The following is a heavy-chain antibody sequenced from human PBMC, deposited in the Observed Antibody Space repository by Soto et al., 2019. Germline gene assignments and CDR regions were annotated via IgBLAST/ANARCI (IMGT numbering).Heavy chain of an antibody. V-gene: IGHV1-8*01. CDR3: ARGRFRRTWFDP. CDR1: GYTFINYV. J-gene: IGHJ5*02. D-gene: IGHD3-16*01. Sequence: QVQMVRSGAEVKKPGASVKVSCKASGYTFINYVIHWVRQATGQGLEWMGWMNPDSGNTGQSKQFQGRVTMTRDTSISTAYMELSSLRSEDTAVYYCARGRFRRTWFDPWGQGTLVTVSS. CDR2: MNPDSGNT.